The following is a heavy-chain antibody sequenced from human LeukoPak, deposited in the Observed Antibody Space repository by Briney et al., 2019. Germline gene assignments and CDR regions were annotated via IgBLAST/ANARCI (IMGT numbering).Heavy chain of an antibody. D-gene: IGHD3-10*01. Sequence: GVSLRLSCAASGFTVSAYAMTWVRQARGKGLEWVSTIYDDNTYYADSVKGRFAISTDNSKNTLYLQMNSLRVEDTAVYFCAARKVRGVWFYLDYWGQGTLVTVSS. V-gene: IGHV3-23*01. CDR1: GFTVSAYA. J-gene: IGHJ4*02. CDR2: IYDDNT. CDR3: AARKVRGVWFYLDY.